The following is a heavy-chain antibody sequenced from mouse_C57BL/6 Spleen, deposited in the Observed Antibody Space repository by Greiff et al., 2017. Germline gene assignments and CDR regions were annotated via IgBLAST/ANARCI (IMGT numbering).Heavy chain of an antibody. J-gene: IGHJ2*01. CDR2: IDPETGGT. CDR3: TRRGLTLSDY. D-gene: IGHD2-4*01. Sequence: VQLQASGAELVRPGASVTLSCKASGYTFTDYEMHWVKQTPVHGLEWIGAIDPETGGTAYNQKFKGKAILTADKSSSTAYMELRSLTSEDSAVYYCTRRGLTLSDYWGQGTTLTVSS. CDR1: GYTFTDYE. V-gene: IGHV1-15*01.